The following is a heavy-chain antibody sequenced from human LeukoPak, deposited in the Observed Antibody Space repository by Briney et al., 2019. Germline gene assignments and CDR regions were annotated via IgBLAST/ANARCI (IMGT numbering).Heavy chain of an antibody. V-gene: IGHV4-39*07. CDR2: IYYSGST. Sequence: SETLSLTCTVSGGSISSSSYYWGWIRQPPGKGLEWIGSIYYSGSTNYNPSLKSRVTISVDTSKNQFSLKLSSVTAADTAVYYCARVHRLRYCSSTSCPGRWFDPWGQGTLVTVSS. D-gene: IGHD2-2*01. CDR1: GGSISSSSYY. J-gene: IGHJ5*02. CDR3: ARVHRLRYCSSTSCPGRWFDP.